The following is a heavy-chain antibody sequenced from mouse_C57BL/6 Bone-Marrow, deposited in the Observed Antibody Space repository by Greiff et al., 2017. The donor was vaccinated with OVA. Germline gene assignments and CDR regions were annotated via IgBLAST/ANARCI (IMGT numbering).Heavy chain of an antibody. CDR3: AIRLWNYGMNWYFDV. J-gene: IGHJ1*03. V-gene: IGHV1-74*01. D-gene: IGHD1-1*01. CDR1: GYTFTSYW. CDR2: IHPSDSDP. Sequence: QVQLQQPGAELVKPGASVKVSCKASGYTFTSYWMHWVKQRPGQGLEWIGRIHPSDSDPNYNQKFKGKATLTVDKSSSTAYMQLSSRTSEDSAVYYCAIRLWNYGMNWYFDVWGTGTTVTVSS.